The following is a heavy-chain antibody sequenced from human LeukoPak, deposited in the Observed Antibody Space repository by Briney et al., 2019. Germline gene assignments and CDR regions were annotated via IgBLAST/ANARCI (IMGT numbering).Heavy chain of an antibody. CDR3: ASARSYFDVGFDY. V-gene: IGHV4-59*01. Sequence: SETLSLTCTVSGGSISSYYWSWLRQPPGKGLEWIGYIYYSGSTNYNPSLKSRVTISVDTSKNQFSLKLSSVTAADTAVYYCASARSYFDVGFDYWGQGTLVTVSS. D-gene: IGHD1-26*01. CDR2: IYYSGST. J-gene: IGHJ4*02. CDR1: GGSISSYY.